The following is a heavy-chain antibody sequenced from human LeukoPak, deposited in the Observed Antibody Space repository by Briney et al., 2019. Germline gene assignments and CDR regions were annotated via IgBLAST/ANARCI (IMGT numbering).Heavy chain of an antibody. CDR2: ISYDGSSK. J-gene: IGHJ6*02. Sequence: GGSLRLSCAASGFTFSSYAMHWVRQAPGKGLEWVAVISYDGSSKYYADSVKGRFTISRDNSKNTLYLQMNSLRAEDTAVYYCARDQCSSTSCHPPYYYYYGMDVWGQGTTVTVSS. V-gene: IGHV3-30-3*01. CDR1: GFTFSSYA. D-gene: IGHD2-2*01. CDR3: ARDQCSSTSCHPPYYYYYGMDV.